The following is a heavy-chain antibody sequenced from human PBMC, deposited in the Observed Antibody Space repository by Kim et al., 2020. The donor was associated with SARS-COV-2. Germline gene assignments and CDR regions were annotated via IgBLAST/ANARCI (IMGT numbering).Heavy chain of an antibody. CDR1: GFTFSSYD. J-gene: IGHJ4*02. CDR2: ISGSGGST. CDR3: ASVSRSSIAAQDY. D-gene: IGHD6-6*01. Sequence: GGSLRLSCAASGFTFSSYDMSWVRQAPGKGLEWVSAISGSGGSTYYADSVKGRFTISRDNSKNTLYLQMNSLRAEDTAVYYCASVSRSSIAAQDYWGQGTLVTVSS. V-gene: IGHV3-23*01.